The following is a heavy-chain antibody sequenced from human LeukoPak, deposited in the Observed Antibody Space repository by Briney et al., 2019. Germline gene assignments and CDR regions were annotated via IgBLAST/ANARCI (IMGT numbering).Heavy chain of an antibody. CDR3: ATSNQARDTSGY. CDR1: GFTFSSYW. CDR2: MNQDGSEK. V-gene: IGHV3-7*05. Sequence: GRSLRLSCAASGFTFSSYWMSWVRQAPGKGLEWVANMNQDGSEKYYVDSVKGRFTISRDNAKSSLYLQMNSLRAEDTAMYYCATSNQARDTSGYWGQGALVTVSS. D-gene: IGHD3-3*01. J-gene: IGHJ4*02.